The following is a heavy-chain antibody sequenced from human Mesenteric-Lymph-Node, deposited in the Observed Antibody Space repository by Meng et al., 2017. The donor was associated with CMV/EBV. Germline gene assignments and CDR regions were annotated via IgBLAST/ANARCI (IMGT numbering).Heavy chain of an antibody. CDR3: TREEYNGDDLISVNEY. Sequence: GRSLRPSCTASGFTSGDYAMTWVRQAPGKGLEWVGFIRSTTVGGNTDYAASVKGRFTISRDDSKSIAYLQMSSLTIEDTGVYFCTREEYNGDDLISVNEYWGQGTLVTVSS. V-gene: IGHV3-49*04. D-gene: IGHD2/OR15-2a*01. CDR2: IRSTTVGGNT. CDR1: GFTSGDYA. J-gene: IGHJ4*02.